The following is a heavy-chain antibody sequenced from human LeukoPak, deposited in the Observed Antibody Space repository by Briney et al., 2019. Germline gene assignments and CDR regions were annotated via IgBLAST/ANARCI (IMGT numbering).Heavy chain of an antibody. CDR1: GFTFNSYS. Sequence: GGSLRLSCAASGFTFNSYSMNWVRQAPGKGLEWVSSISSSSSYIYYADSVKGRFTISRDNAKNSLYLQMNSLRAEDTAVYYCARVAIVVSGDDYWGQGTLVTVSS. CDR3: ARVAIVVSGDDY. V-gene: IGHV3-21*01. J-gene: IGHJ4*02. D-gene: IGHD3-22*01. CDR2: ISSSSSYI.